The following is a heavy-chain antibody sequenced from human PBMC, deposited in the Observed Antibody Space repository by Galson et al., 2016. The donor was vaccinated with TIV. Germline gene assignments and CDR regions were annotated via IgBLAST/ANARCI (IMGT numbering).Heavy chain of an antibody. V-gene: IGHV3-9*01. Sequence: SLRLSCAASGFTFDDYGMHWVRQTPGKGLEWVSGISSNSVYRGYADSVKGRFTISKDNSKNTVSLEMNSLRLEDTAVYYCARDPRIYGDYLLAYFDYWGQGTLLTVSS. CDR2: ISSNSVYR. D-gene: IGHD4-17*01. CDR3: ARDPRIYGDYLLAYFDY. CDR1: GFTFDDYG. J-gene: IGHJ4*02.